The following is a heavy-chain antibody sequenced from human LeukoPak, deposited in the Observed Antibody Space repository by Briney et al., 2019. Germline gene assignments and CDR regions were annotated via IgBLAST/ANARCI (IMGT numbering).Heavy chain of an antibody. V-gene: IGHV3-30*02. Sequence: GGSLRLSCAASGFTFSSYSMNWVRQAPGKGLEWVAFIRYDGSNKYYADSVKGRFTISRDNSKNTLYLQMNSLRAEDTAVYYCAKVVGATAMWDAFDIWGQGTMVTVSS. D-gene: IGHD1-26*01. CDR1: GFTFSSYS. CDR2: IRYDGSNK. J-gene: IGHJ3*02. CDR3: AKVVGATAMWDAFDI.